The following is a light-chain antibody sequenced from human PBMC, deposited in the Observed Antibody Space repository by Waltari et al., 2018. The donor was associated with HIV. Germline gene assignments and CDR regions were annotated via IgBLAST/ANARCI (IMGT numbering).Light chain of an antibody. V-gene: IGKV3-20*01. Sequence: EIVLTQSPGTLSLSPGDRATLSCRASQSLSSSYLDWYQQKPGQAPRLLVYGASHRATDIPDRFSGSGSGTDFSLTISRVEPEDFAVYYCQQYGSSPKTFGQGTKLEIK. J-gene: IGKJ2*01. CDR2: GAS. CDR3: QQYGSSPKT. CDR1: QSLSSSY.